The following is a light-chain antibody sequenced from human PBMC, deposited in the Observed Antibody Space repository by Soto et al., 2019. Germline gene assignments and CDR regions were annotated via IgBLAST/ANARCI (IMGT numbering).Light chain of an antibody. CDR2: AAS. Sequence: DIQMTQSPSSLSASVGDRVTITCRASQSIGTYLNWYQQKPGKAHTVLIFAASTLQGGLPSRFSGCGSGTDFTLTISILQPEDFATYYCQQSYTTLTWTFGQGNKGEIK. V-gene: IGKV1-39*01. CDR3: QQSYTTLTWT. J-gene: IGKJ1*01. CDR1: QSIGTY.